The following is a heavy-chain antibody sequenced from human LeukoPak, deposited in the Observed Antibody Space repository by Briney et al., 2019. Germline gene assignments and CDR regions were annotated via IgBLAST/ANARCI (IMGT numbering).Heavy chain of an antibody. D-gene: IGHD3-10*01. V-gene: IGHV4-59*01. CDR2: IYYSGST. CDR1: GGSISSYY. CDR3: ASGDGFGEY. Sequence: SETLSLTCTVSGGSISSYYWICIPQPPGKGLEWIGYIYYSGSTNYNPSLKSRVTISVDTSKNPFFLKLSSVTAAATAVYYCASGDGFGEYWGQGTLVTVSS. J-gene: IGHJ4*02.